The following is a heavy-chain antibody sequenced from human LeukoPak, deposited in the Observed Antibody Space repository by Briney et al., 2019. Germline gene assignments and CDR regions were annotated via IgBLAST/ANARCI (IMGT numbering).Heavy chain of an antibody. CDR3: AKDKGWGLGELKYFDY. J-gene: IGHJ4*02. V-gene: IGHV3-30*02. Sequence: GGSLRLSCAASGFTVSSNYMSWVRQAPGKGLEWVAFIRYDGSNKYYADSVKGRFTISRDNSKNTLYLQMNSLRAEDTAVYYCAKDKGWGLGELKYFDYWGQGTLVTVSS. CDR2: IRYDGSNK. CDR1: GFTVSSNY. D-gene: IGHD3-16*01.